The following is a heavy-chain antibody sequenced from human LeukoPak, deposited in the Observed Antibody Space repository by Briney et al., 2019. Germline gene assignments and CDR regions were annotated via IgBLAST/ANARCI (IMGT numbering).Heavy chain of an antibody. J-gene: IGHJ4*02. V-gene: IGHV3-7*01. D-gene: IGHD2-15*01. CDR3: ARGYSR. CDR2: IKEDGSRE. Sequence: GGSLRLSCAASGFTFSTYWMTWVRQAPGKGLEWVANIKEDGSREYYVDSVKGRFTISRDNAKNSLYLQMDSLTAEDTAVYYCARGYSRWGQGTLVTVSS. CDR1: GFTFSTYW.